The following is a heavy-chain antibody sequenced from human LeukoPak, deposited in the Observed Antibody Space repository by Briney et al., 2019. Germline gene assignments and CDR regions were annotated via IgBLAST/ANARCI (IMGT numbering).Heavy chain of an antibody. J-gene: IGHJ5*02. D-gene: IGHD3-22*01. V-gene: IGHV4-39*01. CDR1: GGSISSSSYY. CDR2: IYYSGST. CDR3: GRHGGYDSSGYWFDP. Sequence: SSETLSLTCTVSGGSISSSSYYWGWIRQPPGKGLEWIGSIYYSGSTYYNPSLKSRVTISVDTSKNQFSLKLSSVIAADTAVYYCGRHGGYDSSGYWFDPWGLGTQVTVSS.